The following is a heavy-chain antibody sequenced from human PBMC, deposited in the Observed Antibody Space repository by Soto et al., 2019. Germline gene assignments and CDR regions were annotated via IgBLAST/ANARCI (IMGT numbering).Heavy chain of an antibody. Sequence: GGSLRLSCAASGFTFARYSMNWVRQAPGKGLEWVSSISSTTNYIYYGDSMKGRFTISRDNAKNSLYLEMNSLRAEDTAVYYCARESEDLTSNFDYWGQGTLVTVS. CDR1: GFTFARYS. V-gene: IGHV3-21*06. CDR3: ARESEDLTSNFDY. J-gene: IGHJ4*02. CDR2: ISSTTNYI.